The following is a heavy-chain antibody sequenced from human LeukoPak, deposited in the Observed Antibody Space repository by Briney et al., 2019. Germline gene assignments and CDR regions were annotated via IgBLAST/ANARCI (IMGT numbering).Heavy chain of an antibody. D-gene: IGHD6-19*01. CDR1: GFTFSSYS. CDR2: ISSSSSYI. Sequence: KSGGSLRLSCAASGFTFSSYSMNWVRQAPGKGLEWVSSISSSSSYIYYADSVKGRFTISRDNAKNSLYLQMNSLRAEYTAVYYCARDLASSGWFPNDYWGQGTLVTVSS. J-gene: IGHJ4*02. V-gene: IGHV3-21*01. CDR3: ARDLASSGWFPNDY.